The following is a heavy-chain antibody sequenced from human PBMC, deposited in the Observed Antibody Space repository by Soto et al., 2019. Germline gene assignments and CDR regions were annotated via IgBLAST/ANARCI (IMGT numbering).Heavy chain of an antibody. CDR1: GYSFTSYW. J-gene: IGHJ5*02. CDR3: ARRVDYGGTSQPFDP. V-gene: IGHV5-51*01. D-gene: IGHD4-17*01. CDR2: IYPGDSDI. Sequence: EVQLVQSGAEVKKPGESLKISCKGSGYSFTSYWIGWVRQMPGQGLEWMGSIYPGDSDIRYSPSFQGQVTISADNSISTAYLQWSSLKASDTALYYCARRVDYGGTSQPFDPWGQGTLVTVSS.